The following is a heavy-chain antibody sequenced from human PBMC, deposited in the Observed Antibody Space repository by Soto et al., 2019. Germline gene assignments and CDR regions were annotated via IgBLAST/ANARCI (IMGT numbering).Heavy chain of an antibody. J-gene: IGHJ4*02. CDR2: INPNSGAT. V-gene: IGHV1-2*02. Sequence: EASVKVSCKASGYTFTDYYMHWVRQAPGQGLEWMGWINPNSGATSYAQRFQGRVTMTRDTSISTAYMELSRLTSDDTAVYYCAREGGDIVQMVYALPWYWRQGTLVTVSS. CDR3: AREGGDIVQMVYALPWY. CDR1: GYTFTDYY. D-gene: IGHD2-8*01.